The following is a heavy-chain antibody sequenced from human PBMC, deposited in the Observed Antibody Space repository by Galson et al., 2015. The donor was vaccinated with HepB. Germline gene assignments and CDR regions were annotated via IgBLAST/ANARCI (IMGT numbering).Heavy chain of an antibody. D-gene: IGHD5-12*01. Sequence: ETLSLTCAVSAGSVSSGSYYWAWIRQPPGKGLEYIGYADYSGSTNYNPSLKSRISISVDMSKNHLSLKLSSVTAADTAVYYCARGSPLYNGYDPHYYYYGMDVWGQGTTVTVSS. J-gene: IGHJ6*02. CDR2: ADYSGST. V-gene: IGHV4-61*03. CDR1: AGSVSSGSYY. CDR3: ARGSPLYNGYDPHYYYYGMDV.